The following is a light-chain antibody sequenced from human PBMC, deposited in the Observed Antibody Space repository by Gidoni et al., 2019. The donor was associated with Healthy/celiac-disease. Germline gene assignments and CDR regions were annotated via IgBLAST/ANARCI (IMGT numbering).Light chain of an antibody. J-gene: IGLJ3*02. V-gene: IGLV3-21*02. CDR1: NIGSKS. CDR2: DDS. CDR3: QVWDSSSDLP. Sequence: SSVLTQPPSVSVAPGQTAGITWGGNNIGSKSVQWYQTKLGPAPVLVVYDDSDRPSGIPGRFSGSSSGNTATLTIRRGEAGDEADDYCQVWDSSSDLPFGGGTKLTVL.